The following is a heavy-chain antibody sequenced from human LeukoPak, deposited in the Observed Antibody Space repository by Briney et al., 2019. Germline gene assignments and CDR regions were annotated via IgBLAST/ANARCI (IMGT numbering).Heavy chain of an antibody. Sequence: ASVKVSCKASGYTFTGYYMHWVRQAPGQGLEWMGWINPNSGGTNYAQKFQGRVTMTRDTSISTAYMELSRLRSDDTAVYCCAKSSVGYCSSTSCRDYFDYWGQGTLVTVSS. CDR2: INPNSGGT. D-gene: IGHD2-2*01. CDR1: GYTFTGYY. V-gene: IGHV1-2*02. J-gene: IGHJ4*02. CDR3: AKSSVGYCSSTSCRDYFDY.